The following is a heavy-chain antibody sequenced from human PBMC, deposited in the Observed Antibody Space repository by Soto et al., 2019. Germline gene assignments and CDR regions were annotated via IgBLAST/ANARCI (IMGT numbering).Heavy chain of an antibody. Sequence: GGSLRLSCAASGFTFSIYAMSWVRQAPGKGLEWVSAISGSGGSTYYADSVKGRFTISRDNSKNTLYLQMNSLRAEDTAVYYCAKAHDIVLMVYATDYYYGMDVWGQGTTVTVSS. D-gene: IGHD2-8*01. CDR1: GFTFSIYA. J-gene: IGHJ6*02. CDR3: AKAHDIVLMVYATDYYYGMDV. V-gene: IGHV3-23*01. CDR2: ISGSGGST.